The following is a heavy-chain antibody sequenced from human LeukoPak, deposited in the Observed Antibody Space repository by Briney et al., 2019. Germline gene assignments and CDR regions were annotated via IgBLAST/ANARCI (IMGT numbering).Heavy chain of an antibody. J-gene: IGHJ4*02. CDR2: IYYSGST. V-gene: IGHV4-39*01. CDR3: ARRVDIVATIGEYYFDY. D-gene: IGHD5-12*01. Sequence: SETLSLTCTVSGGSISSSSYYWGWIRQPPGKGLEWIGSIYYSGSTYYNPSLKSRVTISVDTSKNQFSLKLSSVTAADTAVYYCARRVDIVATIGEYYFDYWGQGTLVTVSP. CDR1: GGSISSSSYY.